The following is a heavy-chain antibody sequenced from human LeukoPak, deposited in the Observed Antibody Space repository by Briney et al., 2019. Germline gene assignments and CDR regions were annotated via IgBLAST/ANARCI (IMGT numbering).Heavy chain of an antibody. CDR1: GFTFSSYE. CDR3: AKGASGSYVFSLDY. CDR2: ISSSGSTI. D-gene: IGHD1-26*01. J-gene: IGHJ4*02. V-gene: IGHV3-48*03. Sequence: PGGSLRLSCAASGFTFSSYEMNWVRQAPGKGLEWVSYISSSGSTIYYADSVKGRFTISRDNAKNSLYLQMNSLRAEDTALYYCAKGASGSYVFSLDYWGQGTLVTVSS.